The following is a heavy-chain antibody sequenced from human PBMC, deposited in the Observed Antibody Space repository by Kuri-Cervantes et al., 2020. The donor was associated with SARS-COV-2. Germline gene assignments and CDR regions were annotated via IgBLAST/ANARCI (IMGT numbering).Heavy chain of an antibody. D-gene: IGHD2-15*01. CDR2: IHYRGSS. CDR1: GGSMSTYF. Sequence: SETLSLTCTVSGGSMSTYFWSWIRQPPGKGLEWIGYIHYRGSSKYNPSLTTRVTISMDTSENQFSLKLDSVTAADTAVYHCTRGMEVVVGAINFDSWGQGTLVTVSS. V-gene: IGHV4-59*01. J-gene: IGHJ4*02. CDR3: TRGMEVVVGAINFDS.